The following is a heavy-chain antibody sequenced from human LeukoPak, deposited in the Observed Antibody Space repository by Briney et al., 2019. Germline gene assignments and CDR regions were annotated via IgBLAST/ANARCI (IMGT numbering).Heavy chain of an antibody. CDR3: AREEGSSTSYYYYYMDV. V-gene: IGHV4-4*07. D-gene: IGHD2-2*01. CDR2: IYNSGST. Sequence: SETLSLTCTVSGGSMRSYFWNWIRQPAGKGLEWIGRIYNSGSTKYNPSLKSRVTMSVDTSKNQFSLKMSSVTAADTAVYYCAREEGSSTSYYYYYMDVWGKGTTVTVSS. J-gene: IGHJ6*03. CDR1: GGSMRSYF.